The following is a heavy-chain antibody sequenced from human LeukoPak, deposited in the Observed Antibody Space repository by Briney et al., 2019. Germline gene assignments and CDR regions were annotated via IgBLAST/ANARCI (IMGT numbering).Heavy chain of an antibody. Sequence: GESLKISCKGSGYSFITYWIGWVRQMPGKGLEWMGIINPGDSDTRYSPSFQGQVTISADKSISTAYLQWSSLRASGTAMYYCARLEYYHDSSGYLSHYGMDVWGQGTTVTVSS. V-gene: IGHV5-51*01. J-gene: IGHJ6*02. CDR3: ARLEYYHDSSGYLSHYGMDV. D-gene: IGHD3-22*01. CDR1: GYSFITYW. CDR2: INPGDSDT.